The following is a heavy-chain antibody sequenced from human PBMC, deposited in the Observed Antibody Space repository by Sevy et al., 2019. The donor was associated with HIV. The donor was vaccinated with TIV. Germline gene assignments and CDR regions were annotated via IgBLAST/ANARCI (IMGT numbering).Heavy chain of an antibody. D-gene: IGHD2-15*01. CDR3: AKDYCIGNDCFLGWFDP. J-gene: IGHJ5*02. CDR2: IGHDGNKY. CDR1: GFTLSSVG. V-gene: IGHV3-30*02. Sequence: GGSLRLSCAASGFTLSSVGIHWVRLTPGTGLEWLAFIGHDGNKYFYGASVKGRITTSSDNSKNMVSLQMNSLRVEDTAIYYCAKDYCIGNDCFLGWFDPRGQGTVVTVSS.